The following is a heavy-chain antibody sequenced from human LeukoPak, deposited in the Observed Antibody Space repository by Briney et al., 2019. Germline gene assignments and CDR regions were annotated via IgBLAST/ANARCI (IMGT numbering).Heavy chain of an antibody. D-gene: IGHD6-19*01. CDR1: GFTFSSYA. CDR2: ISYDGSNK. CDR3: AREQAGTLDY. Sequence: PGRSLRLSCAASGFTFSSYAMHWVRQAPGKGLEWVAVISYDGSNKYYADSVEGRFTISRDNSKNTLYLQMNSLRAEDTAVYYCAREQAGTLDYWGQGTLVTVSS. J-gene: IGHJ4*02. V-gene: IGHV3-30-3*01.